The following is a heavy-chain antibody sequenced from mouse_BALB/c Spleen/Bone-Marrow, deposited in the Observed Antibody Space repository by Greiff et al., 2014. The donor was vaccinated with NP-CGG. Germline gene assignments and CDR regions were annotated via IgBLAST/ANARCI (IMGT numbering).Heavy chain of an antibody. Sequence: VKLVESGPGLVAPSQSLSITCTVSGFSLTSYGVHWVRQPPGKGLEWLGVIWADGSTNYNSALMSRLSIRKDNSKSQVLLKMNSLQTDDTAMYYCARITTATGAMDYWGQGTSVTVSS. D-gene: IGHD1-2*01. CDR3: ARITTATGAMDY. V-gene: IGHV2-9*02. CDR1: GFSLTSYG. CDR2: IWADGST. J-gene: IGHJ4*01.